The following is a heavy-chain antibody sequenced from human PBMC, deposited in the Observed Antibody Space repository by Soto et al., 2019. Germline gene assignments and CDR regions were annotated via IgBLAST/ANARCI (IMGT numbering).Heavy chain of an antibody. V-gene: IGHV1-69*01. CDR1: GGTFSSYA. CDR2: IIPIFGTA. J-gene: IGHJ4*02. CDR3: AKDGLRYFDWLLSWPGRTHLPPLDY. D-gene: IGHD3-9*01. Sequence: QVQLVQSGAEVKKPGSSVKVSCKASGGTFSSYAISWVRQAPGQGLEWMGGIIPIFGTANYAQKFQGRVTITADESTSTAYMELSSLRSEDTAVYYCAKDGLRYFDWLLSWPGRTHLPPLDYWGQGTLVTVSS.